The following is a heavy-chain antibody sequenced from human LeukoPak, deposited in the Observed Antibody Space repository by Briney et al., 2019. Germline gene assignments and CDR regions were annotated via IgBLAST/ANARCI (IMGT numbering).Heavy chain of an antibody. Sequence: GGSLRLSCAASGFTFSSYAMSWVRQAPGKGLEWVSAISGSGGSTYYADSVKGRFTISRDNSKNTLYLQMNSLRAEDTAVYYCAKDRSPAAGLSSYFDYWGQGTLVTVSS. J-gene: IGHJ4*02. CDR2: ISGSGGST. CDR3: AKDRSPAAGLSSYFDY. D-gene: IGHD6-13*01. CDR1: GFTFSSYA. V-gene: IGHV3-23*01.